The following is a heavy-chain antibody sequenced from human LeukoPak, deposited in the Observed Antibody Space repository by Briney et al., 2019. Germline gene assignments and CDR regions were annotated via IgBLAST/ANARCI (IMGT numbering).Heavy chain of an antibody. CDR3: ARGRLVYYDFWSGSTRYAFDI. CDR1: GGSISSSSYY. J-gene: IGHJ3*02. Sequence: SETLSLTCTVSGGSISSSSYYWGWIRQPPGKGLEWIGSIYYSGSTYYNPSLKSRVTISVDTSKNQFSLKLSSVTAADTAVYYCARGRLVYYDFWSGSTRYAFDIWGQGTMVTVSS. V-gene: IGHV4-39*07. D-gene: IGHD3-3*01. CDR2: IYYSGST.